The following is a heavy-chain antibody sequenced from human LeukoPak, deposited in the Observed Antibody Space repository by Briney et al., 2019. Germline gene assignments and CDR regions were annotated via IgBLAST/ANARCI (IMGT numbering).Heavy chain of an antibody. V-gene: IGHV4-61*08. CDR2: IYYSGST. CDR1: GGSISSGGYY. J-gene: IGHJ6*02. Sequence: PSQTLSLTCTVSGGSISSGGYYWSWIRQPPGKGLEWIGYIYYSGSTNYNPSLKSRVTISVDTSKNQFSLKLSSVTAADTAVYYCARGNYGDYHYGMDVWGQGTTVTVSS. D-gene: IGHD4-17*01. CDR3: ARGNYGDYHYGMDV.